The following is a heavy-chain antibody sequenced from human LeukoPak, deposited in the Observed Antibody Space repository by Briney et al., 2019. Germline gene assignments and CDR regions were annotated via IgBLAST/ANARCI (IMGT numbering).Heavy chain of an antibody. CDR2: ISYDGSNK. Sequence: GRSLRLSCAASGFTFSNYGMHWVRQAPGKGLEWVAVISYDGSNKYYADSVKGRFTISRDNSKNTLYLQMNSLRAEDTAVYYCAKDRMNSSGLPLDYWGQGTLVTVSS. J-gene: IGHJ4*02. V-gene: IGHV3-30*18. CDR1: GFTFSNYG. D-gene: IGHD6-25*01. CDR3: AKDRMNSSGLPLDY.